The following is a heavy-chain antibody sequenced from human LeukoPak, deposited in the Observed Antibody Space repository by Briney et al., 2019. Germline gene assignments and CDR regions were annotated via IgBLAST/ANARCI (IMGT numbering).Heavy chain of an antibody. D-gene: IGHD3-16*01. CDR1: GGSFSGYY. CDR2: INHSGST. CDR3: ARSTPWAAQTLDVNFDY. J-gene: IGHJ4*02. Sequence: SETLSLTCAVYGGSFSGYYWSWIRQPPGKGLEWIGEINHSGSTNYNPSLKSRVTISVDTSKNQFSLKLNSVTPEDTAVYYCARSTPWAAQTLDVNFDYWGQGTLVTVSS. V-gene: IGHV4-34*01.